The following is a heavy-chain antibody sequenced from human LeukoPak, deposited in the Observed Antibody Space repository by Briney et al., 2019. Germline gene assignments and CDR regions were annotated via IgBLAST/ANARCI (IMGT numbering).Heavy chain of an antibody. CDR1: GFTFNNYA. Sequence: PGGSLRLSCAASGFTFNNYAMSWVRQAPGKGLEWVSAISGSGGSAYYADSVKGRFTISRDNSKNTLYLQMSSLRAEDTAVYYCAKGGANYYYGMDVWGQGTTVTVSS. CDR2: ISGSGGSA. J-gene: IGHJ6*02. D-gene: IGHD3-10*01. V-gene: IGHV3-23*01. CDR3: AKGGANYYYGMDV.